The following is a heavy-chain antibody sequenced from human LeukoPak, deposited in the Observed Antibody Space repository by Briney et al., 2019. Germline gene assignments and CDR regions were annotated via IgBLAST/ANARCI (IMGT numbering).Heavy chain of an antibody. CDR3: AREDNWNYDY. Sequence: SETLSLTCTVSGGFITNYYWSWIRQPAGKGLEWIGRIYTSGSTNYNPSLKSRVAMSVDTSKNQFSLKVSSVTAADTAVYYCAREDNWNYDYWGQGTLVTVSS. D-gene: IGHD1-7*01. J-gene: IGHJ4*02. V-gene: IGHV4-4*07. CDR1: GGFITNYY. CDR2: IYTSGST.